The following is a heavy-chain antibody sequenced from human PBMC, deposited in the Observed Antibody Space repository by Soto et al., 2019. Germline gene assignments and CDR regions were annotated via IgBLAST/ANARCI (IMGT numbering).Heavy chain of an antibody. CDR2: IYYSGST. Sequence: QVQLQESGPGLVKPSQTLSLTCTVSGGSISSGGYYWSWIRQHPGKGLEWIGYIYYSGSTYYNPSLKSRVTISVDTSKNQFSLKLSSVTAADTAVYYCARDGGVGYSYYGSGSYEHWFDPWGQGTLVTVSS. D-gene: IGHD3-10*01. CDR1: GGSISSGGYY. J-gene: IGHJ5*02. V-gene: IGHV4-31*03. CDR3: ARDGGVGYSYYGSGSYEHWFDP.